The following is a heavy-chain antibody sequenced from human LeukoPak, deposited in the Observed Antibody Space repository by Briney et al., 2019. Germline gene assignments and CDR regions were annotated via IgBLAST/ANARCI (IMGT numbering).Heavy chain of an antibody. CDR3: ARDRPEYSSSSYYYYMDV. D-gene: IGHD6-6*01. J-gene: IGHJ6*03. CDR1: GFTFSSYW. V-gene: IGHV3-74*01. CDR2: INSDGSST. Sequence: GGSLRLSCAASGFTFSSYWMHWVRQAPGKGLVWVSRINSDGSSTSYADSVKGRFTISRDNAKNTLYLQMNSLRAEDTAVYYCARDRPEYSSSSYYYYMDVWGKGTTVTVSS.